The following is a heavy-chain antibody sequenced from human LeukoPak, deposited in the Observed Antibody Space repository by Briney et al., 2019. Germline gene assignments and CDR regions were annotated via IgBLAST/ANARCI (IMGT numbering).Heavy chain of an antibody. J-gene: IGHJ5*02. V-gene: IGHV1-2*02. Sequence: ASVKVSCTASGYRFIDYFILWVRQASGHGLEWTGWINPNNGGTKYAQKFQGRVTMSRDTSISTAYIELTSLTYDDTATYFCARDEAIYNGAWKQTKWFDPWGQGTQVTVSS. D-gene: IGHD2-8*01. CDR2: INPNNGGT. CDR1: GYRFIDYF. CDR3: ARDEAIYNGAWKQTKWFDP.